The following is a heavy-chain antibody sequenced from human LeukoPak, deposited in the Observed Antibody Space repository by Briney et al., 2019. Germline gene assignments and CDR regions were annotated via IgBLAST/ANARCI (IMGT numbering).Heavy chain of an antibody. CDR1: GGSFSGYY. Sequence: SSETLSLTCAVYGGSFSGYYWSWIRQPPGEGLEWIGEINHSGSTNYNPSLKSRVTISVDTSKNQFSLKLSSVTAAGTAVYYCARDVLRFLEWSSLYYYYGMDVWGQGTTVTVSS. V-gene: IGHV4-34*01. D-gene: IGHD3-3*01. J-gene: IGHJ6*02. CDR2: INHSGST. CDR3: ARDVLRFLEWSSLYYYYGMDV.